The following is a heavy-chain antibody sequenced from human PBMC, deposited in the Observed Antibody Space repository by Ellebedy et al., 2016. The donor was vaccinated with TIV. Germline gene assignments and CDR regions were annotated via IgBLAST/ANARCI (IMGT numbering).Heavy chain of an antibody. CDR1: GYTFTNYD. CDR3: ARTKVRGVPGFDY. D-gene: IGHD3-10*01. V-gene: IGHV1-8*01. Sequence: ASVKVSXKASGYTFTNYDINWVRQATGQGLECLGWMNPDSANTGYAQKFQGRVTMTRDISISTAYMELSSLGSEDTAVYYCARTKVRGVPGFDYWGQGTLVTVSS. CDR2: MNPDSANT. J-gene: IGHJ4*02.